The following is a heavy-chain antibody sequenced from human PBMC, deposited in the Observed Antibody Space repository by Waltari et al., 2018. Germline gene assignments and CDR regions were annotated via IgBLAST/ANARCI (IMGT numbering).Heavy chain of an antibody. CDR2: IYTSGST. V-gene: IGHV4-61*02. Sequence: QVQLQESGPGLVKPSQTLSLTCTVSGGSISSGSYYWSWIRQPAGKGLEWIGRIYTSGSTNYNPSLKSRVTISVYTSKNQFSLKLSSVTAADTAVYYCARGRGKYYDSSGYLDYWGQGTLVTVSS. D-gene: IGHD3-22*01. CDR1: GGSISSGSYY. CDR3: ARGRGKYYDSSGYLDY. J-gene: IGHJ4*02.